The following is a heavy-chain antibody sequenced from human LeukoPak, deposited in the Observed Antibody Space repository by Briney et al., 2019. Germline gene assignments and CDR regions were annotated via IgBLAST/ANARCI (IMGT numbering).Heavy chain of an antibody. CDR2: INPNSGDS. J-gene: IGHJ4*02. D-gene: IGHD5-18*01. Sequence: ASVKVSCKASGYKFTGYYMHWLRQAPGQGLEWMGWINPNSGDSHHAQKFQGGVTMTRDTSISTAYMELSRLRSDDTAVYYCAREIGGILVFDYWAQGTQVTVSS. CDR3: AREIGGILVFDY. CDR1: GYKFTGYY. V-gene: IGHV1-2*02.